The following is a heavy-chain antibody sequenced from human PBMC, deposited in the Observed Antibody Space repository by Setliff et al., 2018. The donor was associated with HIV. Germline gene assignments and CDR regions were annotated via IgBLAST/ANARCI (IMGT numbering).Heavy chain of an antibody. Sequence: ASVKVSCKASGGTFSSYSITWVRQAPGQGLEWMGNINPHTGVTRYAEKFQGRVTMTGDTSISTIYMELSRLRSDDTAVYYCARDVRDGFEEWFSTLDDGMDVWGQGTTVTVSS. V-gene: IGHV1-2*02. D-gene: IGHD3-3*01. CDR1: GGTFSSYS. J-gene: IGHJ6*02. CDR2: INPHTGVT. CDR3: ARDVRDGFEEWFSTLDDGMDV.